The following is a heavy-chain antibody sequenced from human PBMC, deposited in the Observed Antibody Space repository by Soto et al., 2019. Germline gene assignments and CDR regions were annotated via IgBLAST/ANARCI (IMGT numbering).Heavy chain of an antibody. V-gene: IGHV1-69*13. CDR3: ARDGPGYCSSTSCYSYYGMDV. D-gene: IGHD2-2*02. Sequence: SVKVSCKASGGTFSSYAISWVRQAPGQGLEWMGGIIPIFGTANYAQKFQGRVTITADESTSTAYMELSSLRSEDTAAYYCARDGPGYCSSTSCYSYYGMDVWGQGTTVTVSS. J-gene: IGHJ6*02. CDR2: IIPIFGTA. CDR1: GGTFSSYA.